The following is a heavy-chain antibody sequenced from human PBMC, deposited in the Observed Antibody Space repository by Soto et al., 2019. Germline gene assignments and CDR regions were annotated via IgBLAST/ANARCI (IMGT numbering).Heavy chain of an antibody. Sequence: PGGSLRLSCAASGFTVSSNYMSWVRQAPGRGLEWVSVIYSGGGTYYADSVKGRFTISRDNSKNTLYLQMNSLRAEDTAVYYCARDLSDSSGYYSYPGYWGQGTLVTVSS. CDR1: GFTVSSNY. CDR3: ARDLSDSSGYYSYPGY. CDR2: IYSGGGT. J-gene: IGHJ4*02. D-gene: IGHD3-22*01. V-gene: IGHV3-53*01.